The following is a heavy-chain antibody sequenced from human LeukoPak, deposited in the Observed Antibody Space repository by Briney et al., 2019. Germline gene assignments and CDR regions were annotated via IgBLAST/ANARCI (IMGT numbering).Heavy chain of an antibody. J-gene: IGHJ4*02. CDR2: IIPIFGTA. D-gene: IGHD3-10*01. CDR3: ARVGNYYGLLDY. V-gene: IGHV1-69*05. Sequence: SVKVSCKASGGTFSSYAISWVRQAPGQGLEWMGGIIPIFGTANYAQKFQGRVTITTDESTSTAYMELSSLRSEDTAVYYCARVGNYYGLLDYWGQGTLVTVSS. CDR1: GGTFSSYA.